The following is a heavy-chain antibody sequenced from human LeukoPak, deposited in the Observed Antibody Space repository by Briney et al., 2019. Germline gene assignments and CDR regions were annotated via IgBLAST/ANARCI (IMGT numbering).Heavy chain of an antibody. J-gene: IGHJ4*02. Sequence: PGRSLRLSCAASGFTFDDYAMHWVRQAPGKGLEWVSVISWNSGSIGYADSVKGRFTISRDNAKNSLYLQMNSLRAEDMALYYCAKGFWSGYYGYYFDYWGQVTLVTVSS. D-gene: IGHD3-3*01. CDR2: ISWNSGSI. CDR3: AKGFWSGYYGYYFDY. V-gene: IGHV3-9*03. CDR1: GFTFDDYA.